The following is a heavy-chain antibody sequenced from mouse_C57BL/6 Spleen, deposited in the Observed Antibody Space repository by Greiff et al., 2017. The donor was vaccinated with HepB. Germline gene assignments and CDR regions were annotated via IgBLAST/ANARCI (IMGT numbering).Heavy chain of an antibody. V-gene: IGHV1-39*01. CDR1: GYSFTDYN. D-gene: IGHD2-4*01. Sequence: VQLQQSGPELVKPGASVKISCKASGYSFTDYNMNWVKQSNGKSLEWIGVINPNYGTTSYNQKFKGKATLTVDQSSSTAYMQLNSLTSADSAVYDCAREMITTSYAMDYWGQGTSVTVSS. CDR2: INPNYGTT. J-gene: IGHJ4*01. CDR3: AREMITTSYAMDY.